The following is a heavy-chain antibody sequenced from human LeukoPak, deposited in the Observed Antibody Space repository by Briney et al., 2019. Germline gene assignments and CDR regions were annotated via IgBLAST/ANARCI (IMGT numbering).Heavy chain of an antibody. J-gene: IGHJ4*02. CDR2: VYYSGST. Sequence: KASETLSLTCTVSVGSISSHYCSWIRQPPGKGLEWIGYVYYSGSTNYNPSLKSRVTISVDTSKNQFSLKLSSVTAADTAVYYCARVAGKAVLLFDYWGQGALVTVSS. D-gene: IGHD6-13*01. CDR1: VGSISSHY. V-gene: IGHV4-59*11. CDR3: ARVAGKAVLLFDY.